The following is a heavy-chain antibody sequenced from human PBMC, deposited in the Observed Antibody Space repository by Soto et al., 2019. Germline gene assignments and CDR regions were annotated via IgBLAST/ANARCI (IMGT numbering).Heavy chain of an antibody. CDR2: IKSKTDGGTT. CDR3: TTDIPGIEWLRVLGYNY. Sequence: PGGSLRLSCAASGFTFSNAWMSWVRQAPGKGLEWVGRIKSKTDGGTTDYAAPVKGRFTISRDDSKNTLYLQMNSLKTEDTAVYYCTTDIPGIEWLRVLGYNYWGQGTLVTVSS. D-gene: IGHD5-12*01. V-gene: IGHV3-15*01. CDR1: GFTFSNAW. J-gene: IGHJ4*02.